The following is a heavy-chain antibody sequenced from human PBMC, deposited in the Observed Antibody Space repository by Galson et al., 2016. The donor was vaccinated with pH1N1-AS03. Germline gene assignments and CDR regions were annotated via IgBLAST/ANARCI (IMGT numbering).Heavy chain of an antibody. J-gene: IGHJ6*02. D-gene: IGHD3-10*02. V-gene: IGHV4-4*07. CDR3: ASARQWVSGDLGPRDGMDV. CDR1: GDSIGGYY. CDR2: MYASGGT. Sequence: ETLSLTCTLSGDSIGGYYWSWVRQPAGEGLQWLGRMYASGGTLYNPSLKLRRTMSVDTSTNHFSLNLNSVTAPDTAVDYCASARQWVSGDLGPRDGMDVWGQGTTVTVSS.